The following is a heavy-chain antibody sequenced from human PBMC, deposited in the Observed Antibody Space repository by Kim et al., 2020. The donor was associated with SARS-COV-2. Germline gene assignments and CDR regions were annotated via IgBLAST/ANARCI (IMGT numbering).Heavy chain of an antibody. CDR1: GGSISSYY. J-gene: IGHJ6*03. D-gene: IGHD6-13*01. Sequence: SETLSLTCTVSGGSISSYYWSWIRQPPGKGLEWIGYIYYSGSTNYNPSLKSRVTISVDTSKNQFSLKLSSVTAADTAVYYCARAELYSSSLDYYYYMDVWGKGTTVTVSS. CDR2: IYYSGST. CDR3: ARAELYSSSLDYYYYMDV. V-gene: IGHV4-59*01.